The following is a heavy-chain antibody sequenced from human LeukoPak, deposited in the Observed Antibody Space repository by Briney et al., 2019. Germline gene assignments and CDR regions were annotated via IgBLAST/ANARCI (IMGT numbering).Heavy chain of an antibody. CDR1: GDSVSSNIAA. CDR2: TYYSSKLYK. Sequence: SQTLSLTCAISGDSVSSNIAAWNWIRQSPSRGLEWLGRTYYSSKLYKDYAMSVKSRITINPDTFKNQFSLQLSSASSEDTAVYYCAKSYSARLGQESYYYFYVDVWGKGTTITVSS. CDR3: AKSYSARLGQESYYYFYVDV. V-gene: IGHV6-1*01. D-gene: IGHD6-13*01. J-gene: IGHJ6*03.